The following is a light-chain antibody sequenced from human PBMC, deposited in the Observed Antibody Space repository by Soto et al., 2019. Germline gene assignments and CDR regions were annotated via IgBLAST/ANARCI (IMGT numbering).Light chain of an antibody. CDR2: VTS. CDR3: QQYYNWPRT. Sequence: VLTQSPCTLSLSPGERATLSCRASQSVSTNLAWYQQKPGQAPRLLIYVTSARATGIPARFSGSGSGTEFTLTISSLQSEDFAVYYYQQYYNWPRTFGQGTKVDIK. CDR1: QSVSTN. J-gene: IGKJ1*01. V-gene: IGKV3-15*01.